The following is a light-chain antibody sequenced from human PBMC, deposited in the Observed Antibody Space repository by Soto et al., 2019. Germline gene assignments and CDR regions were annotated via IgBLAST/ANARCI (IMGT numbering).Light chain of an antibody. J-gene: IGKJ1*01. CDR3: QQYVHWPPGT. Sequence: EIVFTQSPGTLSVSPGERATLSCRASQPVSSNYLAWYQHKPGQAPRLLIYGASSRAAGIPDRFSGSGSGTEFTLTISSLQSKDFAVYYCQQYVHWPPGTFGQGTKVDIK. V-gene: IGKV3-20*01. CDR1: QPVSSNY. CDR2: GAS.